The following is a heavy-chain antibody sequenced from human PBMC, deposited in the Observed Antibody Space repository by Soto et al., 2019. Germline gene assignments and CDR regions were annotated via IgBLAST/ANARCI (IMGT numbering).Heavy chain of an antibody. Sequence: GASQKISCKGSGYSFTSYWISWERQMPGKGLEWMGRIDPSDSYTNYSPSFQGHVTISADKSISTAYLQWSSLKASDTAMYYCARGMTTVVTPGACGMDVWGQGTTVTVSS. CDR1: GYSFTSYW. V-gene: IGHV5-10-1*01. J-gene: IGHJ6*02. CDR3: ARGMTTVVTPGACGMDV. CDR2: IDPSDSYT. D-gene: IGHD4-17*01.